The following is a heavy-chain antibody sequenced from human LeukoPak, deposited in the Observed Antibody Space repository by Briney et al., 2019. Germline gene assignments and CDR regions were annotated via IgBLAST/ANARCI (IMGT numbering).Heavy chain of an antibody. V-gene: IGHV4-61*05. D-gene: IGHD3-22*01. CDR3: ARALWYYYHSSGYPQTWFDP. CDR1: GGSISSSSYY. J-gene: IGHJ5*02. Sequence: PSETLSLTCTVSGGSISSSSYYWGWIRQPPGKGLEWIGYIYYSGSTNYNPSLKSRVTISVDTSKNQFSLKLSSVTAADTAVYYCARALWYYYHSSGYPQTWFDPWGQGTLVTVSS. CDR2: IYYSGST.